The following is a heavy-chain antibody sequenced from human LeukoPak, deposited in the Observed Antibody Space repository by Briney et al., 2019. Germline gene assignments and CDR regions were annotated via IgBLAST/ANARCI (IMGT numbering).Heavy chain of an antibody. CDR1: GVSINSDY. Sequence: PSETLSLTCTVSGVSINSDYWSWIRQPPRKGLECIGYIYYSGSTNYTPSLKGRVTISAHTYKNQLSLKVSSVTAADTAVYSCTRLDSSRWFFDSWGQGTLVTVSS. CDR2: IYYSGST. J-gene: IGHJ4*02. V-gene: IGHV4-59*08. D-gene: IGHD6-19*01. CDR3: TRLDSSRWFFDS.